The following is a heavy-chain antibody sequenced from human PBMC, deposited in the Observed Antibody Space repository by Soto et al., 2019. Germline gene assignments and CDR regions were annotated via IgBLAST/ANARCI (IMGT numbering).Heavy chain of an antibody. CDR2: ISYSGST. Sequence: QLQVQESGPGLVKPSETLSLTCTVSGDSTFSGTYYWAWIRQPPGKGLAWIGTISYSGSTFYNPSLKSRVTISVDASKNQFSLQLGSVTAADTAVYYCAHVESVAYQFDSWGQGTLVTVSA. CDR3: AHVESVAYQFDS. V-gene: IGHV4-39*01. J-gene: IGHJ4*02. CDR1: GDSTFSGTYY.